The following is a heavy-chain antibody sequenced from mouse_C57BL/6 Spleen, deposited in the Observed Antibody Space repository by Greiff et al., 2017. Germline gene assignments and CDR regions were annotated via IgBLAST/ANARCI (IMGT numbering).Heavy chain of an antibody. CDR2: IYPRDGST. J-gene: IGHJ4*01. Sequence: VKLVESDAELVKPGASVKISCKVSGYTFTDHTIHWMKQRPEQGLEWIGYIYPRDGSTKYNEKLKGKATLTADKSSSTAYMQLNSLTSEDSAVYFCARAAAQASMDYWGQGTSVTVSS. D-gene: IGHD3-2*02. CDR1: GYTFTDHT. V-gene: IGHV1-78*01. CDR3: ARAAAQASMDY.